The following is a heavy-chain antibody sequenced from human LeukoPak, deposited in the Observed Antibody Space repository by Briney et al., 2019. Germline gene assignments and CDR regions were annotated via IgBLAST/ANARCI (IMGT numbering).Heavy chain of an antibody. CDR1: GITLSNYG. Sequence: GGSLTLSCAVSGITLSNYGMSWVRQAPRKGLEWVAGISGSGGSTNYADSVKGRFTISRDNPKNTLFLQMNSLRAEDTAVYFCAKRGVVIRVILVGFHKEAYYFDSWGQGALVTVSS. CDR3: AKRGVVIRVILVGFHKEAYYFDS. J-gene: IGHJ4*02. V-gene: IGHV3-23*01. CDR2: ISGSGGST. D-gene: IGHD3-22*01.